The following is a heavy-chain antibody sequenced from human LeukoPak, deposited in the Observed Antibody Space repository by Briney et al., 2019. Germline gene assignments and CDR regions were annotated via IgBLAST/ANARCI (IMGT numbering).Heavy chain of an antibody. V-gene: IGHV4-59*08. CDR1: GGSISSYF. CDR3: ARHDGVRITNYYYGRDC. CDR2: IYYSGST. Sequence: PSETLSLTCSVSGGSISSYFWSWIRQPPGKGLEWIGYIYYSGSTNFNPSLKSRVTISVDTSKNQFSLKLSSVTAADTAVYYCARHDGVRITNYYYGRDCWGKGTTVTVS. D-gene: IGHD3-3*01. J-gene: IGHJ6*04.